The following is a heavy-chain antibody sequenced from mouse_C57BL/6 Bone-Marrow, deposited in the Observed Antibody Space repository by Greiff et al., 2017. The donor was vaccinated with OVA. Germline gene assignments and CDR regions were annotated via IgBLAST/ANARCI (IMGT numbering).Heavy chain of an antibody. D-gene: IGHD2-4*01. CDR1: GYTFTDYY. Sequence: EVKLQESGPVLVKPGASVKMSCKASGYTFTDYYMNWVKQSHGKSLEWIGVINPYNGGTSYNQKFKGKATLTVDKSSSTAYMELNSLTSEDSAVYYCARGRLGTWFAYWGQGTLVTVSA. J-gene: IGHJ3*01. V-gene: IGHV1-19*01. CDR3: ARGRLGTWFAY. CDR2: INPYNGGT.